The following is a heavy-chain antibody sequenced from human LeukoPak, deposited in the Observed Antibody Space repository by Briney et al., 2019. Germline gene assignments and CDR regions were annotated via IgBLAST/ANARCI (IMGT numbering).Heavy chain of an antibody. Sequence: GGSLRLSCAASGFTFSSYAMSWVRQAPGKGLEWVSAISGSAGSTYYADSVKGRFTISRDNSKNTLYLQMNSLSAEDTAVYYCARGEEMKSSYSGSLGYWGQGTLVTVSS. D-gene: IGHD1-26*01. V-gene: IGHV3-23*01. CDR1: GFTFSSYA. J-gene: IGHJ4*02. CDR2: ISGSAGST. CDR3: ARGEEMKSSYSGSLGY.